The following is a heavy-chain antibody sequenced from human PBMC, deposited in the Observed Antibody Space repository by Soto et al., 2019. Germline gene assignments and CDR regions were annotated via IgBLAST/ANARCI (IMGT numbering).Heavy chain of an antibody. J-gene: IGHJ6*02. CDR3: ARVDTAMVRYYYYGMDV. CDR1: GFTFSSYA. CDR2: ISYDGSNK. D-gene: IGHD5-18*01. Sequence: GSLRLSCAASGFTFSSYAMHWVRQAPGKVLEWVAVISYDGSNKYYADSVKGRFTISRDNSKNTLYLQMNSLRAEDTAVYYCARVDTAMVRYYYYGMDVWGQGTTVTVSS. V-gene: IGHV3-30-3*01.